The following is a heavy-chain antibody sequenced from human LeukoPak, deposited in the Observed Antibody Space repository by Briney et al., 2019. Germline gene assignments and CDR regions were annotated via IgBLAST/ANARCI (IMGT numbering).Heavy chain of an antibody. Sequence: SVKVSCKASGGTFSSYDISWVRQAPGQGLEWMGGIIPIFGTANYAQKVQGRVTITTYESTSTANMELSSLRSEDTAAYYFARDSLLRGNSYGSFDYWGQGTLVTVSS. J-gene: IGHJ4*02. V-gene: IGHV1-69*05. CDR3: ARDSLLRGNSYGSFDY. D-gene: IGHD5-18*01. CDR1: GGTFSSYD. CDR2: IIPIFGTA.